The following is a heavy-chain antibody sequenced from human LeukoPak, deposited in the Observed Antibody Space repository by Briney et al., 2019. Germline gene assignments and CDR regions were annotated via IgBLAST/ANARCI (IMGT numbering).Heavy chain of an antibody. V-gene: IGHV3-74*01. J-gene: IGHJ4*02. Sequence: GGSLRLSCAACGFTFSGYWMHWVRQAPGKGLVWVSRIKSDGSSTTYADSVKGRFTISRDNAKNTLYLEMNSLRAEDTAVYYCARTFAAAHIDYWGQGTLVTVSS. CDR3: ARTFAAAHIDY. CDR2: IKSDGSST. CDR1: GFTFSGYW. D-gene: IGHD2-15*01.